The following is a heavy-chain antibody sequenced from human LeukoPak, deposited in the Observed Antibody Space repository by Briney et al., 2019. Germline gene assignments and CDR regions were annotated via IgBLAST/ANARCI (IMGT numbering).Heavy chain of an antibody. Sequence: SETLSLTCTVSGGSISSYYWSWIRQPAGKGLEWIGRIYTSGSTNYNPSLKSRVTMSVDTSKNQFSLKLSSVTAADTAVYYCAREHYDFWSGYFRWFDPWGQGTLVTVSS. V-gene: IGHV4-4*07. CDR1: GGSISSYY. CDR3: AREHYDFWSGYFRWFDP. CDR2: IYTSGST. J-gene: IGHJ5*02. D-gene: IGHD3-3*01.